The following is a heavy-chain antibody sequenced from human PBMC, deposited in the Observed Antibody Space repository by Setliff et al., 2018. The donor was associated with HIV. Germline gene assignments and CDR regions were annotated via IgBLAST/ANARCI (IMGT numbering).Heavy chain of an antibody. J-gene: IGHJ4*02. CDR1: GGSFSDHY. Sequence: PSETLSLTCAVYGGSFSDHYWNWIRQAPGKGLEWIGEISHSGSSGSTNYNPSLKSRVTISVDTSKNQFSLKLSSVTAADTAVYYCATLNSTWYEPFDYWGQGTLVTVSS. V-gene: IGHV4-34*01. CDR3: ATLNSTWYEPFDY. D-gene: IGHD6-13*01. CDR2: ISHSGSSGST.